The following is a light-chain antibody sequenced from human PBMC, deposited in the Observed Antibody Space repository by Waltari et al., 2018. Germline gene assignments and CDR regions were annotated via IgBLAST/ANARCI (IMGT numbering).Light chain of an antibody. CDR2: QDT. Sequence: SFELTQSPSVSVSLGQTATITCAGDKLGSKYVSWYKQKPGQSPVLVVYQDTRRPSWSPERFSGSNSGSTATLIISGTQAMDEADYYCQAWDSTTAVFGGGTKLTVL. CDR1: KLGSKY. CDR3: QAWDSTTAV. V-gene: IGLV3-1*01. J-gene: IGLJ2*01.